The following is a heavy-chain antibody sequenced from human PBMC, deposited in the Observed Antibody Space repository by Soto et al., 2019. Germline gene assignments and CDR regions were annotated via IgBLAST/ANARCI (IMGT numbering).Heavy chain of an antibody. J-gene: IGHJ4*02. D-gene: IGHD6-13*01. V-gene: IGHV4-4*02. CDR1: ADSISGSEW. CDR2: IWHSGST. CDR3: ARLSTWSNFDY. Sequence: QVQLQESGPGLVKPSGTLSLTCAVSADSISGSEWWSWVSQPPGKGLEWIGEIWHSGSTNYNPSLKSRVSMSVDESNNQFSLKLSSMTAADTAVYYCARLSTWSNFDYWGQGTLVTVSS.